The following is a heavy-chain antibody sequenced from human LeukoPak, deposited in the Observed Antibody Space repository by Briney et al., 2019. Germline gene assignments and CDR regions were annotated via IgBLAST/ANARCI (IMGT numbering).Heavy chain of an antibody. V-gene: IGHV3-21*01. CDR2: ISSSSSYI. Sequence: KPGGSLRLSCAASGFTFSSYSMNWVRQAPGKGLEWVSSISSSSSYIYYADSVKGRFTISRDNAKNSLYLQMNSLRAEDTAVYYCARAPTDIVVVPAANPGGYYYYMDVWGKGTTVTVSS. J-gene: IGHJ6*03. CDR1: GFTFSSYS. D-gene: IGHD2-2*01. CDR3: ARAPTDIVVVPAANPGGYYYYMDV.